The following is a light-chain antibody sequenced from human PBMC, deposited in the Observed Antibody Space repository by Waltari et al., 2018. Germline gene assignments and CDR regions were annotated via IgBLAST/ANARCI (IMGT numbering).Light chain of an antibody. CDR1: SSDVGGYNY. CDR3: SSYTSSSTPL. J-gene: IGLJ2*01. V-gene: IGLV2-14*01. CDR2: DVT. Sequence: QSALTQPASVSGSPGQSITISCTGTSSDVGGYNYVSWYQQHPGKAPKLMIFDVTERPSGVSIRFSGSKSGNTASLTISGLQAEDEADYYCSSYTSSSTPLFGGGNKLTVL.